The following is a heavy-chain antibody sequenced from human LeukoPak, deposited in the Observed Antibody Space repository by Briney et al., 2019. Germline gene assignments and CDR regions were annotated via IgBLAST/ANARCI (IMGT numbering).Heavy chain of an antibody. CDR1: GGSISSYY. V-gene: IGHV4-59*08. D-gene: IGHD3-9*01. Sequence: SETLSLTCTVSGGSISSYYWSWIRQPPGKGLEWIGYIYYSGSTNYNPSLKSRVTISVDTSKNQFSLKLSSVTAADTAVYYRARNDILTGYTFDYWGQGTLVTVSS. J-gene: IGHJ4*02. CDR2: IYYSGST. CDR3: ARNDILTGYTFDY.